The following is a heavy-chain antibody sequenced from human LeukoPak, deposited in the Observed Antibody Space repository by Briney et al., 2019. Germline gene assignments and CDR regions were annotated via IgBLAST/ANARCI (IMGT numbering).Heavy chain of an antibody. Sequence: GGSLRLSCAASGFTVSSNYMSWVRQAPGKGLEWVSVIYSGGSTYYADSVKGRFTISRDNSKNTLYLQMNSLRAEDTAVYYCARGRALRYLDWSFDYWGQGTLVTVSS. J-gene: IGHJ4*02. V-gene: IGHV3-53*01. CDR2: IYSGGST. CDR1: GFTVSSNY. D-gene: IGHD3-9*01. CDR3: ARGRALRYLDWSFDY.